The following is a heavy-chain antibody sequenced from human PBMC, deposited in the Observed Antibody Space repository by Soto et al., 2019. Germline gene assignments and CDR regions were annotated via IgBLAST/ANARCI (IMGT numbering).Heavy chain of an antibody. CDR2: IYYSGST. Sequence: SETLSLTCTVSGGSISSYYWSWIRQPPGKGLEWIGYIYYSGSTNYNPSLKSRVTISVDTSKNQFSLKLSSVTAADTAVYYCARRPNIVSSSYNWFDPWGQGTLVTVSS. D-gene: IGHD6-6*01. CDR1: GGSISSYY. V-gene: IGHV4-59*08. CDR3: ARRPNIVSSSYNWFDP. J-gene: IGHJ5*02.